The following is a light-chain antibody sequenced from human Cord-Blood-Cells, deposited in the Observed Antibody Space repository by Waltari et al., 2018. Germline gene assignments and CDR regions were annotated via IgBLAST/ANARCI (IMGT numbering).Light chain of an antibody. Sequence: IVLRQPPATLPLSQGERSTLSCRASQRVSRYLAWYQQKHGQAPRLLIDDASTRATGSPARFSGSGSGTDFTLTISSLEPEDFAVYYCQQRSNWPPWTFGQGTKVEIK. J-gene: IGKJ1*01. CDR3: QQRSNWPPWT. CDR2: DAS. CDR1: QRVSRY. V-gene: IGKV3-11*01.